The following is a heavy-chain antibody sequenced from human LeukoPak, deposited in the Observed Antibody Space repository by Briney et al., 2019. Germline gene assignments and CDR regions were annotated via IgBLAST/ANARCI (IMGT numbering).Heavy chain of an antibody. V-gene: IGHV4-34*01. J-gene: IGHJ4*02. CDR3: VRGIRSWGRKVLDY. Sequence: SETLSLTCTVSGGSISSYYWSWVRQPPGKELEGVGEIDHSGNSKYNASLKSRVSISVDTSTNQFSLRMTSVTAADTAVYYCVRGIRSWGRKVLDYWGQGSLVTVSS. CDR2: IDHSGNS. D-gene: IGHD3-16*01. CDR1: GGSISSYY.